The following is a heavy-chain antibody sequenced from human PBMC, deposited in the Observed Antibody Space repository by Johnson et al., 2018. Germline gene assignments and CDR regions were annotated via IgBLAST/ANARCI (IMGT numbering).Heavy chain of an antibody. Sequence: VQLVESGGGLVQPGRSLRLSCAASGFSFDDYAMHWVRQAPGKGLEWVSGITWNSGSKDYADSVKGRFTISRDNAKNTLYLQMNSLRGEDTALYYCAKDENMGYMDVWGKGTTVTVSS. CDR3: AKDENMGYMDV. J-gene: IGHJ6*03. CDR2: ITWNSGSK. CDR1: GFSFDDYA. V-gene: IGHV3-9*01.